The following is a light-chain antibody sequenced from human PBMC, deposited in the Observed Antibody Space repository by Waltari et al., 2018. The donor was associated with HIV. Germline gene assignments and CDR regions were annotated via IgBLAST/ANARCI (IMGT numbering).Light chain of an antibody. V-gene: IGKV3-15*01. Sequence: EIVMTQSPATLSVSPGERATLSCRASQSVSSNLAWYQQRPGQAPRLLIYGASTRATGVPAMFSGSGSGTEFTLTISSLQSEDFAVYYCQQYNNWPPIFTFGPGTKVDIK. CDR3: QQYNNWPPIFT. CDR2: GAS. CDR1: QSVSSN. J-gene: IGKJ3*01.